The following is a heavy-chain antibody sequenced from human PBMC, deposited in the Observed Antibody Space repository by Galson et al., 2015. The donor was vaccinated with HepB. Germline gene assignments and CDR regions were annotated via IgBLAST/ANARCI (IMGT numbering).Heavy chain of an antibody. CDR3: AKDALLAPYYDFQGYFDY. CDR1: GFNFTNYS. Sequence: SLRLSCAASGFNFTNYSMNWVRQAPGKGLKWVSSISSSSTYISYADSLKGRFSISRDNAKSSLYLQMNSLRAEDTAVYYCAKDALLAPYYDFQGYFDYWGREPWSPSP. J-gene: IGHJ4*02. V-gene: IGHV3-21*01. CDR2: ISSSSTYI. D-gene: IGHD3-3*01.